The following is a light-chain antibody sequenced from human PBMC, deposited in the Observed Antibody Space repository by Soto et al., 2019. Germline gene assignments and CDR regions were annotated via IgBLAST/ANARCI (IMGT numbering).Light chain of an antibody. CDR1: QSVSSSF. CDR2: GAS. J-gene: IGKJ3*01. Sequence: EILLTQSPDTLSLSPGERGTLSCRASQSVSSSFLAWYQQKPRQAPRLLIYGASTRASGIPDRFSGSGSGTDFTLTITRLEPEDFAVYDYQQFDDSPFTFGTGTKGAIK. V-gene: IGKV3-20*01. CDR3: QQFDDSPFT.